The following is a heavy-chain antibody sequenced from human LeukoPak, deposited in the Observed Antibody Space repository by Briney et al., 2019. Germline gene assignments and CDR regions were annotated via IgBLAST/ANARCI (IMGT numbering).Heavy chain of an antibody. CDR1: GFTFSSYS. V-gene: IGHV3-48*01. CDR2: ISSSSSTI. D-gene: IGHD6-13*01. Sequence: GGSLRLSCAASGFTFSSYSMNWVRQAPGKGLEWVSYISSSSSTIYYADSVKGRFTISRDNAKNSLYLQMNSLRAEDTAVYYCARPTLFPGQYSSSWYAFDIWGQGTMVTVSS. CDR3: ARPTLFPGQYSSSWYAFDI. J-gene: IGHJ3*02.